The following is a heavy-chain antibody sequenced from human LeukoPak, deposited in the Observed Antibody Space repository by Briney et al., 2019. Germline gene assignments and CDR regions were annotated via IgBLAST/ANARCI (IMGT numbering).Heavy chain of an antibody. CDR2: INPNSGGT. D-gene: IGHD3-22*01. CDR3: ARDYSYYDSSGYYRGGAVQSAFDI. J-gene: IGHJ3*02. Sequence: ASVKVSCKASGYTFTGYYMHWVRQAPGQGLEWMGWINPNSGGTNYAQKFQGRVTMTRDTSISTAYMELSRLRSDDTAVYYCARDYSYYDSSGYYRGGAVQSAFDIWGQGTMVTVSS. V-gene: IGHV1-2*02. CDR1: GYTFTGYY.